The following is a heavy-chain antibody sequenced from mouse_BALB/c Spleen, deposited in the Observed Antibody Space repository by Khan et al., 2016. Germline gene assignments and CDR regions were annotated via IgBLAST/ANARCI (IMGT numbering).Heavy chain of an antibody. J-gene: IGHJ3*01. Sequence: EVKLLESGGGLVQPGGSLKLSCAASGFDFSRYWMSWVRQAPGKGLEWIGEINPDSSTINYSPSLKDKFIISRDNVKNTLYLQTSNVRSEDTVLDYCAREGDWDAPWFAYWGQGTLVTVSA. CDR1: GFDFSRYW. CDR3: AREGDWDAPWFAY. V-gene: IGHV4-1*02. CDR2: INPDSSTI. D-gene: IGHD4-1*01.